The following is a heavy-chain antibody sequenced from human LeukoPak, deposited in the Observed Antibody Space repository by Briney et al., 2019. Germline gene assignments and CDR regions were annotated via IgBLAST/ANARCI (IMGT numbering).Heavy chain of an antibody. J-gene: IGHJ4*02. CDR3: ARGYCSSTSCPRIAVAGGFDY. Sequence: PGGSLRLSCAASGFTFSSYAMHWVRQAPGKGLEWVAVISYDGSNKYYADSVKGRFTISRDNSKNTLYLQMNSLRAEDTAVYYCARGYCSSTSCPRIAVAGGFDYWGQGTLVTVSS. D-gene: IGHD2-2*01. CDR1: GFTFSSYA. V-gene: IGHV3-30-3*01. CDR2: ISYDGSNK.